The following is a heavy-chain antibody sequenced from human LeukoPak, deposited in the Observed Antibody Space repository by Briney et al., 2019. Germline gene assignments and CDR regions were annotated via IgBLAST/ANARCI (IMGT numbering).Heavy chain of an antibody. V-gene: IGHV1-46*01. CDR1: GYTFTSYY. Sequence: ASVKVSCKASGYTFTSYYMHWVRQAPGQGLEWMGIINPSGGSTSYAQKFQGRVTMTRDTSTSTVYMELSSLRSEDTAVYYCARDIKTGYYYDSSGYYPSSFDYWGQGTLVTVSS. CDR2: INPSGGST. J-gene: IGHJ4*02. CDR3: ARDIKTGYYYDSSGYYPSSFDY. D-gene: IGHD3-22*01.